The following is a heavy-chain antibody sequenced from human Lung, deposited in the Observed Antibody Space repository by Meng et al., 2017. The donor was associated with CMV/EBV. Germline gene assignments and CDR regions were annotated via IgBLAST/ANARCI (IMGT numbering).Heavy chain of an antibody. J-gene: IGHJ6*02. CDR3: ARGSIVVVPAAIHDMDV. D-gene: IGHD2-2*02. Sequence: ASAKVFCKASGYIFTGYYMHWGRQAPGQGLEWMGWSNPNSGGTNYAQKFQGRVTMTRDKSISTAYMELSRLRSDDTAVYYCARGSIVVVPAAIHDMDVWGQGTTVTVSS. CDR1: GYIFTGYY. V-gene: IGHV1-2*02. CDR2: SNPNSGGT.